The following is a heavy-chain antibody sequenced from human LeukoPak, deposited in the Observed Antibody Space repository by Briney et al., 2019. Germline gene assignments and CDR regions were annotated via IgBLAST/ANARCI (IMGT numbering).Heavy chain of an antibody. Sequence: GGSLRLSCLASGFTFSNTWMNWVRQAPGKGLEWVARIRSKRDGGTTDYAAPVKGRFTISRDDSKNTMYLQMNSLKAEDTAVYYCARDGSVPDFWSGNRSGMDVWGQGTTVTVSS. CDR3: ARDGSVPDFWSGNRSGMDV. V-gene: IGHV3-15*07. J-gene: IGHJ6*02. D-gene: IGHD3-3*01. CDR2: IRSKRDGGTT. CDR1: GFTFSNTW.